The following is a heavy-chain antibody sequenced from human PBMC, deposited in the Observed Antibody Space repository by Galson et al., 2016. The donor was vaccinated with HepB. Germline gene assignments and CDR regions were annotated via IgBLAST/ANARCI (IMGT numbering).Heavy chain of an antibody. D-gene: IGHD3-10*01. J-gene: IGHJ5*02. Sequence: SLRLSCADSGFTFNTYGMNWVRQAPGEGLEWVSYISSASSIKYYADSVKGRFTISRDNARHSLYLEMNSLRGEDTAMYYCARDYVPGAWGQGVLGTVSS. CDR3: ARDYVPGA. CDR1: GFTFNTYG. CDR2: ISSASSIK. V-gene: IGHV3-48*04.